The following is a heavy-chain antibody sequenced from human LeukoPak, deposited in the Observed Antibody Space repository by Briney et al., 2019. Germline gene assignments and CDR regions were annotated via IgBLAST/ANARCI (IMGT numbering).Heavy chain of an antibody. J-gene: IGHJ4*02. CDR3: ARSPQEAAEFDY. D-gene: IGHD6-25*01. V-gene: IGHV6-1*01. CDR1: GDSVSSNSAA. Sequence: SQTLSLTCAISGDSVSSNSAAWNWIRQSPSGGLEWLGRTYYRSKWYNDYAISVKSRVTINPDTSKNQFSLQLNAVTPEDTAVYYCARSPQEAAEFDYWGQGTLVTVSS. CDR2: TYYRSKWYN.